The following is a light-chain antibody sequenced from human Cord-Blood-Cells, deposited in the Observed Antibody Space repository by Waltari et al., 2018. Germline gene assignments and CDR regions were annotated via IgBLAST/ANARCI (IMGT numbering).Light chain of an antibody. V-gene: IGKV1-39*01. J-gene: IGKJ2*01. CDR3: QQSYSTPYT. Sequence: IQMTQTPSSLSAHVGDRVTITCRASQSISSYLNWYQQKPGKAPKLLIYAASSLQSGVPSRFSGSGSGTDFTLTISSLQPEDFATYYCQQSYSTPYTFGQGTKLEIK. CDR1: QSISSY. CDR2: AAS.